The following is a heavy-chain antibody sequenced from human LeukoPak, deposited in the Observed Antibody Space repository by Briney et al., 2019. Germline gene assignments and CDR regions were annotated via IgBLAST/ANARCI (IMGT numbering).Heavy chain of an antibody. CDR1: GFTFSTYE. D-gene: IGHD1-14*01. J-gene: IGHJ4*02. Sequence: GGSLRLSCAASGFTFSTYEMNWVRQAPGKGLEWVSYISSSSSYTNYADSVKGRFTISRDNAKNSLYLQMNSLRAEDTAVYYCARGVPYGPEDYWGQGTLVTVSS. CDR2: ISSSSSYT. V-gene: IGHV3-11*05. CDR3: ARGVPYGPEDY.